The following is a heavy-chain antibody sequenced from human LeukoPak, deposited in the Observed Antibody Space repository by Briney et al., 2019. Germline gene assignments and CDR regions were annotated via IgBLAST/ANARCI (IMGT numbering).Heavy chain of an antibody. CDR2: INAGNGNR. J-gene: IGHJ5*02. V-gene: IGHV1-3*01. Sequence: ASVKVSCKASGYTFTSYAMHWVRQAPGQRLEWMGWINAGNGNRKYSQKFQGRVTITRDTSASTAYMELSSLRSEDTAVYYCARSEYCSSTSCYAAWFDPWGQGTLVTVSS. CDR3: ARSEYCSSTSCYAAWFDP. D-gene: IGHD2-2*01. CDR1: GYTFTSYA.